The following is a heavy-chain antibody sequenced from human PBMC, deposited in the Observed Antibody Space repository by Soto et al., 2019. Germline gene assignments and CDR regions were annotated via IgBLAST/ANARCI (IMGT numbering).Heavy chain of an antibody. V-gene: IGHV3-74*01. CDR1: GFTFSNYW. Sequence: AQLVESGGGLVQPGGSLRLSCAASGFTFSNYWMHWVRQVPGQGPVWVSRLNRDGSRTDYADSVRGRFTIFRDNARNTLYLQMNSLRAEDTAMYYCARDHGGAGSYWGQGTLVTVSS. CDR2: LNRDGSRT. D-gene: IGHD1-1*01. CDR3: ARDHGGAGSY. J-gene: IGHJ4*02.